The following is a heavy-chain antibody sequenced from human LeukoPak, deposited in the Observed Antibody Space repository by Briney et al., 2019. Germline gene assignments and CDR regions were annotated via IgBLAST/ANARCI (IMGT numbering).Heavy chain of an antibody. Sequence: GGSLRLSCAASGFTFSTFAMIWVRQPPGKGLEWVSSISDSGGYAFYADSVKGRFTISRDNSKNTVYLQMNSLRAEDTAVYYCAKGGSYRSQPYFDYWGQGTPVTVSS. CDR3: AKGGSYRSQPYFDY. CDR1: GFTFSTFA. CDR2: ISDSGGYA. D-gene: IGHD3-16*02. J-gene: IGHJ4*02. V-gene: IGHV3-23*01.